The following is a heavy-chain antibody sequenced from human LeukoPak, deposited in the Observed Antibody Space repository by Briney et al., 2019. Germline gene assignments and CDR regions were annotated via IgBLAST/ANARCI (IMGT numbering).Heavy chain of an antibody. D-gene: IGHD3-10*01. CDR3: ARDGPEENGSPLDY. J-gene: IGHJ4*02. V-gene: IGHV3-30*03. CDR2: MSYDGSDK. Sequence: GGSLRLSCATSGFTFSSYGFHWVRQAPGKGLEWVADMSYDGSDKDCADSVKGRFTISRDNSKNTLYLQMNSLRVEDTAVYHCARDGPEENGSPLDYWGRGTLVTVSS. CDR1: GFTFSSYG.